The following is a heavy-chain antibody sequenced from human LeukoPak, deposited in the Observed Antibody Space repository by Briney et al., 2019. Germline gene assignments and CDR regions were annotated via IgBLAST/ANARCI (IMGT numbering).Heavy chain of an antibody. V-gene: IGHV3-23*01. CDR3: AKDVSYYYDSSPPP. Sequence: AGGSLRLSCAGSGFTFSNYAMSWVRQAPGKGLEWVSAISGSGGSTYYADSVKGRFTISRDNSKNTLYLQMNSLRAEDTAVYYCAKDVSYYYDSSPPPWGQGTLVTVSS. CDR1: GFTFSNYA. J-gene: IGHJ5*02. D-gene: IGHD3-22*01. CDR2: ISGSGGST.